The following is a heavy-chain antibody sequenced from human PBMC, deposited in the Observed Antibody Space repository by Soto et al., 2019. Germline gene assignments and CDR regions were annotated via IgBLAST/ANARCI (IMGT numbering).Heavy chain of an antibody. V-gene: IGHV3-72*01. D-gene: IGHD3-3*01. CDR3: SKLEGG. Sequence: PGGSLTLSCAASGFSFSDYYMEWVRQAPGKGLEWVARSRNKVKSYTTDYAASVKGRFTISRALSKNSLYLEMNNLKIEDTAVYYCSKLEGGWGQGTLVTVSS. CDR1: GFSFSDYY. J-gene: IGHJ4*02. CDR2: SRNKVKSYTT.